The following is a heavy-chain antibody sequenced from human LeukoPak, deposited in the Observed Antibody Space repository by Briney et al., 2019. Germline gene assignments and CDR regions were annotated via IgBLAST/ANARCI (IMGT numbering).Heavy chain of an antibody. J-gene: IGHJ4*02. Sequence: GASLRLSCAASGFTFSSYAMSWVRQAPGKGLEGVSAISGSGGSTYYADSVKGRFTISRDNSKNTLYLQMNSLRAEDTAVYYCANSGSSGYYFPPLQIDYWGQGTLVTVSS. CDR3: ANSGSSGYYFPPLQIDY. D-gene: IGHD3-22*01. CDR1: GFTFSSYA. CDR2: ISGSGGST. V-gene: IGHV3-23*01.